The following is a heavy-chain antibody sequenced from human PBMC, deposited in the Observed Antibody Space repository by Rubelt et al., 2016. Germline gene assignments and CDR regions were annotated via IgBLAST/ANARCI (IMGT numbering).Heavy chain of an antibody. CDR2: INSDGSST. CDR1: GFTFSSYA. J-gene: IGHJ6*03. Sequence: EVQLLESGGGLVQPGGSLRLSCAASGFTFSSYAMSWVRQAPGKGLEWVSRINSDGSSTSYADSVKGRFTISRDNAKNTLYRQMNSLRAEDTAVYYCARVRYNYGYGFYYYYYYMDVWGKGTTVTVSS. CDR3: ARVRYNYGYGFYYYYYYMDV. D-gene: IGHD5-18*01. V-gene: IGHV3-74*02.